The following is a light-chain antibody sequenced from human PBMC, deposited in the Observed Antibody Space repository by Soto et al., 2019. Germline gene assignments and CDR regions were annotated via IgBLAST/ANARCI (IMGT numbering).Light chain of an antibody. J-gene: IGLJ2*01. V-gene: IGLV2-14*01. CDR2: EVS. CDR3: SSYTSTSTLVV. Sequence: QSVLTQPASVSGSPGQSITISCTGTNSDVGGYNYVSWYQQHPGKAPKILIYEVSNRPSGVSNRFSGSKSGNTASLTISGLQAEDEADYYCSSYTSTSTLVVFGGGTQLTVL. CDR1: NSDVGGYNY.